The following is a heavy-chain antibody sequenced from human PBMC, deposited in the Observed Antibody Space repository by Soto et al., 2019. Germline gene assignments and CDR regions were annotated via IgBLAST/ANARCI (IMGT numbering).Heavy chain of an antibody. Sequence: RGSLRLSCAASGFTFSSYGMHWVRQAPGKGLEWVAVIWYDGSNKYYADSVKGRFTISRDNSKNTLYLQMNSLRAEDTAVYYCARDGFSSYGYRYYFDYWGQGTLVTVSS. J-gene: IGHJ4*02. V-gene: IGHV3-33*01. D-gene: IGHD5-18*01. CDR3: ARDGFSSYGYRYYFDY. CDR2: IWYDGSNK. CDR1: GFTFSSYG.